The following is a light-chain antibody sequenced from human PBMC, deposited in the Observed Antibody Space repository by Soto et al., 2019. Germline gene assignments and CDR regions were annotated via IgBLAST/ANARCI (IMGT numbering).Light chain of an antibody. CDR1: QSISSW. Sequence: DIQMTQSPSTLSASVGDRVTVTCRASQSISSWLAWYQQKPGKAPKLLIYDASSLESGVPSRFSGSGSGTEFTLTISSLQPVDFATFYCQQYNSHSKTFGQGTKVDIK. CDR2: DAS. J-gene: IGKJ1*01. CDR3: QQYNSHSKT. V-gene: IGKV1-5*01.